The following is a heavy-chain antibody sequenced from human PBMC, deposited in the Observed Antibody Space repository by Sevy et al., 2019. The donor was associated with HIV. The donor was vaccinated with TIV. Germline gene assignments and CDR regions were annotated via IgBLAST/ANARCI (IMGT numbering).Heavy chain of an antibody. CDR3: ASKGGGYSYGTGWFDP. CDR1: GYSISSGYY. J-gene: IGHJ5*02. CDR2: IYHSGST. D-gene: IGHD5-18*01. V-gene: IGHV4-38-2*01. Sequence: SETLSLTCAVSGYSISSGYYWGWIRQPPWKGLEWIGSIYHSGSTYYNPSLKSRVTISVDTSKNQFSLKLSSVTAADTAVYYCASKGGGYSYGTGWFDPWGQGTLVTVSS.